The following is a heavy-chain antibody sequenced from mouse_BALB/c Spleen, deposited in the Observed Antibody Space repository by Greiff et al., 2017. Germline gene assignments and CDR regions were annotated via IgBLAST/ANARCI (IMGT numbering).Heavy chain of an antibody. Sequence: DVKLVESGGGLVQPGGSLKLSCAASGFTFSSYGMSWVRQTPDKRLELVATINSNGGSTYYPDSVKGRFTISRDNAKNTLYLQMSSLKSEDTAMYYCARSIRRAMDYWGQGTSVTVSS. CDR1: GFTFSSYG. J-gene: IGHJ4*01. V-gene: IGHV5-6-3*01. CDR2: INSNGGST. D-gene: IGHD1-1*01. CDR3: ARSIRRAMDY.